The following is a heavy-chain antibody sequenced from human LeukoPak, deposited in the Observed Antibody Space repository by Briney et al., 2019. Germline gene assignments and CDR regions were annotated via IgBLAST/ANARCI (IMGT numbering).Heavy chain of an antibody. CDR3: ARAVRGVSPYYYYYYYMDV. CDR1: GYTFTSYD. D-gene: IGHD3-10*01. Sequence: ASVKVSCKASGYTFTSYDINWVRQATGQGLEWMGWMNPNSGNTGYAQKFQGRVTMTRNTSISTAYMELSSLRSEDTAVYYCARAVRGVSPYYYYYYYMDVWGKGTTVTVSS. J-gene: IGHJ6*03. CDR2: MNPNSGNT. V-gene: IGHV1-8*01.